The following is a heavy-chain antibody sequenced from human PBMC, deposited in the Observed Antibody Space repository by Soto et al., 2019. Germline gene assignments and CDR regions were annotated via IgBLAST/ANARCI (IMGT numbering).Heavy chain of an antibody. J-gene: IGHJ3*02. CDR1: GFTFSSYA. CDR3: ARWGGGYSYGPGHIGLDAFDI. D-gene: IGHD5-18*01. Sequence: QVQLVESGGGVVQPGRSLRLSCAASGFTFSSYAMHWVRQAPGKWLDRVAVIAYDGSNKYYADSVEGPFTISRDNSKNTLDLQMNNLRGEDTAMYYCARWGGGYSYGPGHIGLDAFDICGKGTMVTVAS. V-gene: IGHV3-30-3*01. CDR2: IAYDGSNK.